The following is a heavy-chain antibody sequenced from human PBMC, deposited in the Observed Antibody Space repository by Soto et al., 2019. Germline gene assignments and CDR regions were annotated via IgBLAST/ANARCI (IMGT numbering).Heavy chain of an antibody. CDR1: GGSISSSNW. CDR2: IYHSGST. D-gene: IGHD3-22*01. CDR3: ARRSSYYYDSSGYYYYFDY. Sequence: SETLSLTCAVSGGSISSSNWWSWVRQPPGKGLEWIGEIYHSGSTNYTPSLKIRVTISVDKSRNPFSPQLRSVTAADTAVYYCARRSSYYYDSSGYYYYFDYWGQGTLVTVSS. J-gene: IGHJ4*02. V-gene: IGHV4-4*02.